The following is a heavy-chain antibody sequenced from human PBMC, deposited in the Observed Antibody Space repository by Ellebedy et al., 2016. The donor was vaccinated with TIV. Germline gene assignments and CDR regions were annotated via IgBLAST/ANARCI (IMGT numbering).Heavy chain of an antibody. V-gene: IGHV4-59*01. J-gene: IGHJ4*02. Sequence: SETLSLTXTVSGGSISSYYWSWIRQPPGKGLEWIGYIYYSGSTNYNPSLKSRVTISVDTSKNQFSLKLSSVTAADTAVYYCARGGYSYGYGGFDYWGQGTLVTVSS. CDR1: GGSISSYY. CDR3: ARGGYSYGYGGFDY. CDR2: IYYSGST. D-gene: IGHD5-18*01.